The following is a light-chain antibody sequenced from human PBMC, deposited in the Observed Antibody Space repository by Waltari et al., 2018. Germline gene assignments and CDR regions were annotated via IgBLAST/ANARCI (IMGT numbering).Light chain of an antibody. CDR2: DAS. J-gene: IGKJ1*01. V-gene: IGKV3-20*01. CDR3: QKYGTLPAT. Sequence: EIVLTQSPGTLSLSPGERATLSCRASQSVSRFLAWYQQKPGQAPRLLIYDASTRVTGIPDRFSGSGSGTDFSLTISRLEPEDFAVYYCQKYGTLPATFGQGTKVEV. CDR1: QSVSRF.